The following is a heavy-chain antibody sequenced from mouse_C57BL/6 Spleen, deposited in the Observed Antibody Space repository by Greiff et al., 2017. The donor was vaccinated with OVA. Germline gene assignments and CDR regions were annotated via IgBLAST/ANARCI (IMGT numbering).Heavy chain of an antibody. V-gene: IGHV5-4*01. CDR1: GFTFSSYA. CDR2: ISDGGSYT. CDR3: ARDDGSSDYAMDY. J-gene: IGHJ4*01. D-gene: IGHD1-1*01. Sequence: EVQGVESGGGLVKPGGSLKLSCAASGFTFSSYAMSWVRQTPEKRLEWVATISDGGSYTYYPDNVKGRFTISRDNAKNNLYLQMSHLKSEDTAMYYCARDDGSSDYAMDYWGQGTSVTVSS.